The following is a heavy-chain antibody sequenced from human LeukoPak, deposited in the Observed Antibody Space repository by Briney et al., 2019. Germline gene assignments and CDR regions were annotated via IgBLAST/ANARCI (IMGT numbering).Heavy chain of an antibody. CDR2: MNPNSGNT. Sequence: ASVKVSCKASGYTFTSYGISWVRQAPGQGLEWMGWMNPNSGNTGYAQKFQGRVTITRNTSISTAYMELSSLRSEDTAVYYCARYSTTESEDYWGQGTLVTVSS. CDR3: ARYSTTESEDY. J-gene: IGHJ4*02. V-gene: IGHV1-8*03. D-gene: IGHD4-17*01. CDR1: GYTFTSYG.